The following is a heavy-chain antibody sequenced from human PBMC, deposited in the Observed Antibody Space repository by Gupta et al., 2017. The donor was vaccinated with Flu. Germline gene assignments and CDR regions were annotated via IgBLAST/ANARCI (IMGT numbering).Heavy chain of an antibody. V-gene: IGHV1-69*06. Sequence: QVQLVQSGAEVKKPGSSVKVSCKASGGTFSSYAISWVRQAPGQGLEWMGGIIPIFGTANYAQKFQGRVTITADKSTSTAYMELSSLRSEDTAVYYCARPSREAAAGRYYYYGMDVWGQGTTVTVSS. J-gene: IGHJ6*02. CDR2: IIPIFGTA. CDR1: GGTFSSYA. D-gene: IGHD6-13*01. CDR3: ARPSREAAAGRYYYYGMDV.